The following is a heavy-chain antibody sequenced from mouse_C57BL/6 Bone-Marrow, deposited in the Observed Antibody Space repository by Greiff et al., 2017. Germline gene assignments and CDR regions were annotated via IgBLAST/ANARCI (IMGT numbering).Heavy chain of an antibody. CDR3: ARSYYDLGYFDV. Sequence: VQLQQPGPELVKPGASVKISCKASGYSFTDYYMNWVKQSNGKSLEWIGVINPNYGTTSYNQKFKGKATLTVDPSSSTAYLQLNSLTSEDSAVYYCARSYYDLGYFDVWGTGTTVTVSS. CDR1: GYSFTDYY. D-gene: IGHD2-4*01. CDR2: INPNYGTT. J-gene: IGHJ1*03. V-gene: IGHV1-39*01.